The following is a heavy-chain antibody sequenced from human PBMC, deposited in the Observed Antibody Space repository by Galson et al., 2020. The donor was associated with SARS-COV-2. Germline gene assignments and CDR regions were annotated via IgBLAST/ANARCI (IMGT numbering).Heavy chain of an antibody. CDR1: GGSFSGYS. D-gene: IGHD3-16*01. CDR2: IKSGGDT. Sequence: SETLSLSCAVYGGSFSGYSWTWLRQAPGKGLEWIGEIKSGGDTKYSPSLSGRVTLSVDTSRNQFSLKLTSVSAADTALYFCARGRQGVVPSPVLGLGPFYSYYYMDVWAKGTTVIVSS. CDR3: ARGRQGVVPSPVLGLGPFYSYYYMDV. J-gene: IGHJ6*03. V-gene: IGHV4-34*01.